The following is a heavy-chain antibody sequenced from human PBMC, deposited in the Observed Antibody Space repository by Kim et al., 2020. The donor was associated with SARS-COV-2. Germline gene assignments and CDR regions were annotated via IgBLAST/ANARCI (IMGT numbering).Heavy chain of an antibody. CDR1: GYTFTSYA. Sequence: ASVKVSCKASGYTFTSYAMHWVRQAPGQRLEWMGWINAGNGNTKYSQKFQGRVTITRDTSASTAYMELSSLRSEDTAVYYCAGPAGVATSNAFDIWGQGTMVTVSS. J-gene: IGHJ3*02. V-gene: IGHV1-3*01. D-gene: IGHD5-12*01. CDR2: INAGNGNT. CDR3: AGPAGVATSNAFDI.